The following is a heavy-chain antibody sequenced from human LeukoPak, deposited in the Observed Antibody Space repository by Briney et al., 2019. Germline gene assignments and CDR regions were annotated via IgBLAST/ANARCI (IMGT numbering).Heavy chain of an antibody. CDR1: GFTFSSYA. CDR3: AKRAGYNSNYFDY. Sequence: PGGSLRLSCAASGFTFSSYAMSLVRQAPGTGLEWVSAVSGSGGSTYYADSVKGRFTISRDNSRNTLYLQMNSLRAEDTAVYYCAKRAGYNSNYFDYWGQGTLVTVSS. V-gene: IGHV3-23*01. CDR2: VSGSGGST. J-gene: IGHJ4*02. D-gene: IGHD5-24*01.